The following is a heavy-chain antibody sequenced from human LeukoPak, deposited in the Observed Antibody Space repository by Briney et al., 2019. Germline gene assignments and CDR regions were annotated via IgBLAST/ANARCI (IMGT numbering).Heavy chain of an antibody. Sequence: ASVKVSCKASGYTLTDYYMHWVRQAPGQGLEWMGWINPNSGGTNYAQKFQGRVTMTRDTSISTAYMELSRLRSDDTAVYYCASRKKNCGGDCLPFDYWGQGTLVTVSS. J-gene: IGHJ4*02. CDR2: INPNSGGT. CDR1: GYTLTDYY. CDR3: ASRKKNCGGDCLPFDY. D-gene: IGHD2-21*02. V-gene: IGHV1-2*02.